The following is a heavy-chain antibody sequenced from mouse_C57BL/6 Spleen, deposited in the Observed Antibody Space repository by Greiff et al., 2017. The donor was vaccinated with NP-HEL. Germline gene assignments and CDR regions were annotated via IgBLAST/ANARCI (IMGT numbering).Heavy chain of an antibody. CDR2: INPGSGGT. CDR1: GYAFTNYL. J-gene: IGHJ2*01. D-gene: IGHD2-14*01. CDR3: ARGIGGYYFDY. V-gene: IGHV1-54*01. Sequence: QVQLKESGAELVRPGTSVKVSCKASGYAFTNYLIEWVKQRPGQGLEWIGVINPGSGGTNYNEKFKVKATLTADKSSSTAYMQLSSLTSEDSAVYFCARGIGGYYFDYWGQGTTLTVSS.